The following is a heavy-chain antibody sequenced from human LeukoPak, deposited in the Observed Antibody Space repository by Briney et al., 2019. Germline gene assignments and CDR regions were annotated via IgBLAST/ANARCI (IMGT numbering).Heavy chain of an antibody. V-gene: IGHV3-20*01. CDR3: ARDRGYDSSGHYYYYYMDV. CDR2: INWNGSSI. J-gene: IGHJ6*03. CDR1: GFTFDDYG. Sequence: GGSLRLSCAASGFTFDDYGMTWVRQAPGKGLEWVSGINWNGSSISYADSVKGRFTISRDNAKKSLYLQMNSLRAEDTALYHCARDRGYDSSGHYYYYYMDVWGKGTTVTVSS. D-gene: IGHD3-22*01.